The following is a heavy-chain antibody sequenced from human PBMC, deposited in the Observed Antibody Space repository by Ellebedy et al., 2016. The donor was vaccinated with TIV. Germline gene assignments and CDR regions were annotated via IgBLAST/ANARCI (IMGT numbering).Heavy chain of an antibody. CDR2: ISGSGGST. Sequence: PGGSLRLPCAASGFTFSSYAMSWVRQAPGKGLEWVSAISGSGGSTYYADSVKGRFTISRDNSKNTLYLQMNSLRAEDTAVYYCANRAQDFGVVIHCDYWGQGTLVTVSS. CDR3: ANRAQDFGVVIHCDY. D-gene: IGHD3-3*01. J-gene: IGHJ4*02. V-gene: IGHV3-23*01. CDR1: GFTFSSYA.